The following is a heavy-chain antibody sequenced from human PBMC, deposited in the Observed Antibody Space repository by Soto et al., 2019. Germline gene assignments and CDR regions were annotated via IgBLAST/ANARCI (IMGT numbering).Heavy chain of an antibody. J-gene: IGHJ4*02. CDR3: AKDRVESGMGEIDY. CDR2: ISYDGSNK. CDR1: RFTFSSYG. Sequence: GGSLSLSCAASRFTFSSYGMHWVRQAPGKGLEWVAIISYDGSNKYYADSVKGRFTISRDNSKNTLYLQMNSLRAEDTAIYYCAKDRVESGMGEIDYWGQGNLVTV. D-gene: IGHD3-16*01. V-gene: IGHV3-30*18.